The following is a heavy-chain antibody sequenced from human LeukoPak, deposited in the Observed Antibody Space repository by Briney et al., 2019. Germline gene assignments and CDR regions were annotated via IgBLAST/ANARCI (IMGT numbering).Heavy chain of an antibody. J-gene: IGHJ5*02. Sequence: PSETLSLTCTVSGGSISSYYWSWIRQPAGKGLEWIGRIYTSGSTNYNPSLKSRVTMSVDTSKNQFSLKLSSVTAADTAVYYCARHGVLLWFGLTSPGNWFDPWGQGTLVTVSS. CDR3: ARHGVLLWFGLTSPGNWFDP. V-gene: IGHV4-4*07. CDR1: GGSISSYY. CDR2: IYTSGST. D-gene: IGHD3-10*01.